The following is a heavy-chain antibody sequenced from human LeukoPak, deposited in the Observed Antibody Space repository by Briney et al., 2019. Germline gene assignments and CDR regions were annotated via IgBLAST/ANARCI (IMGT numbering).Heavy chain of an antibody. CDR3: AREDYYYYYMDV. V-gene: IGHV3-21*01. J-gene: IGHJ6*03. CDR1: GFSFSNSW. Sequence: PGGSLRLSCTASGFSFSNSWMSWVRQAPGKGLEWVSSISSSSSYIYYADSVKGRFTISRDNAKNSLYLQMNSLRAEDTAVYYCAREDYYYYYMDVWGKGTTVTISS. CDR2: ISSSSSYI.